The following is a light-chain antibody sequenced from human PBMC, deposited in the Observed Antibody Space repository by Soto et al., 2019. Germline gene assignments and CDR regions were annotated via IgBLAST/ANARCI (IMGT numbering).Light chain of an antibody. CDR1: SSDIGAYDY. V-gene: IGLV2-14*01. CDR2: EVN. Sequence: QSALTQPASLSGSPGQSITISCTGTSSDIGAYDYVSWFQQHPGKAPKLMISEVNNRPSGVSNRFSGSKSGNTAYLTISGLQGEDEAEYFCFSFTTTRTHVFGTGTKVTVL. CDR3: FSFTTTRTHV. J-gene: IGLJ1*01.